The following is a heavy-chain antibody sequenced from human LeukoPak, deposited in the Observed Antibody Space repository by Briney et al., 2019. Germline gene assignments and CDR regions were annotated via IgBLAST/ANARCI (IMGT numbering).Heavy chain of an antibody. V-gene: IGHV1-2*02. J-gene: IGHJ4*02. CDR3: ARRYYYGSGHLDY. CDR2: INPNSGGT. D-gene: IGHD3-10*01. CDR1: GYTFTGYY. Sequence: ASVKVSCKASGYTFTGYYMHWVRQAPGQGLEWMGWINPNSGGTNYAQKFQGRVTMTRDTSISTAYMGLSRLRSDDTAVYYCARRYYYGSGHLDYWGQGTLVTVSS.